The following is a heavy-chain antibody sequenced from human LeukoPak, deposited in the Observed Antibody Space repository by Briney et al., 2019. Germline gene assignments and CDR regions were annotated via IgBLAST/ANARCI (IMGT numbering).Heavy chain of an antibody. CDR1: GFTFSSYA. J-gene: IGHJ4*02. CDR3: ARDDCSGGSCYGI. V-gene: IGHV3-64*01. CDR2: ISSNGGST. D-gene: IGHD2-15*01. Sequence: RAGGSLRLSCAASGFTFSSYAMHWVRQAPGKGLEYVSAISSNGGSTYYANSVKGRFTISRDNSKNTLYLQMGSLRAEDMAVYYCARDDCSGGSCYGIWGQGTLVTVSS.